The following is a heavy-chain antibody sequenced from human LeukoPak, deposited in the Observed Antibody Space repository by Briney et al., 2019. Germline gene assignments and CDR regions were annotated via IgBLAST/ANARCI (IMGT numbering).Heavy chain of an antibody. CDR3: ARRRGYSYGYFDY. CDR2: IYTSGST. Sequence: SETLSLTCTVSGVSISSYYWTWIRQSAGKGLEWIGRIYTSGSTYYNPSLKSRVSMSVDTSKNQFSLKLSSVTAADTAVYYYARRRGYSYGYFDYWGQGTLVTVSS. CDR1: GVSISSYY. V-gene: IGHV4-4*07. D-gene: IGHD5-18*01. J-gene: IGHJ4*02.